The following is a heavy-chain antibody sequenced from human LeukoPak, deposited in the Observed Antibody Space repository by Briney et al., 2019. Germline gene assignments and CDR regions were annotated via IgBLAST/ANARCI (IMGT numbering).Heavy chain of an antibody. Sequence: PSETLSLTCAVYGGSFSGYYWSWIRQPPGKGLEWIGEINHSGSTNYNPSLKSRVTISVDTSKNQFSLKLSSVTAADTAVYYCARLVMVRGVIISTTHYYYYGVDVWGQGTTVTVSS. CDR3: ARLVMVRGVIISTTHYYYYGVDV. V-gene: IGHV4-34*01. D-gene: IGHD3-10*01. CDR2: INHSGST. J-gene: IGHJ6*02. CDR1: GGSFSGYY.